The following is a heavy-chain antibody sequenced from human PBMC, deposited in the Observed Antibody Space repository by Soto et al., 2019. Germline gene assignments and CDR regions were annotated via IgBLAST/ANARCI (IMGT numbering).Heavy chain of an antibody. D-gene: IGHD2-15*01. V-gene: IGHV3-23*01. CDR1: GFTFSDYA. CDR3: ARQAGASPRGSNCN. J-gene: IGHJ4*02. CDR2: ISGSGDST. Sequence: GGSLRLSCAASGFTFSDYAMTWVRQAPGKGLEWVSGISGSGDSTYYADSAKGRFTISRDNSKNTVFLQMNSLSADDTAVYYCARQAGASPRGSNCNWGQGTLVTVSS.